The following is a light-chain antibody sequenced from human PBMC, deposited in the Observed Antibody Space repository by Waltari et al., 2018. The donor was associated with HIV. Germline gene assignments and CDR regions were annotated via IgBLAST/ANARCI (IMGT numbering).Light chain of an antibody. J-gene: IGLJ3*02. CDR1: SSDVGNYNL. CDR3: CSYSGGSTYWV. V-gene: IGLV2-23*02. CDR2: EVN. Sequence: QSALTQPASLSGSPGQSITLSCTGTSSDVGNYNLVSWYQQHPGHAPKLIIYEVNKRPSGVSNRFSASKSGNTASLTIFGLQPEDGADYYCCSYSGGSTYWVFGGGTKLTVL.